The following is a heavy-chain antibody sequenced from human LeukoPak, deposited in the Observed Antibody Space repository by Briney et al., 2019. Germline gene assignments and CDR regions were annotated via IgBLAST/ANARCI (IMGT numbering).Heavy chain of an antibody. Sequence: GSLRLSCAASGFTFSRFGMHWVRQAPGKGLAWVAFIRFDGSNKYYEDSVKGRFTISRDDSKNTLYLQMNSLRAEDTAVYYCAKGRPAAGASGKGYFDYWGQGTLVTVSS. CDR2: IRFDGSNK. D-gene: IGHD6-25*01. CDR1: GFTFSRFG. V-gene: IGHV3-30*02. CDR3: AKGRPAAGASGKGYFDY. J-gene: IGHJ4*02.